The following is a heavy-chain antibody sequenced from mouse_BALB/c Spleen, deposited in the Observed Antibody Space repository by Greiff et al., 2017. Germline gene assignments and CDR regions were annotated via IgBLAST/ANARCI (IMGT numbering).Heavy chain of an antibody. J-gene: IGHJ2*01. CDR3: ARGGSSYETYFDY. CDR2: ISCYNGAT. Sequence: LVKTGASVKISCKASGYSFTGYYMHWVKQSHGKSLEWIGYISCYNGATSYNQKFKGKATFTVDTSSSTAYMQFNSLTSEDSAVYYCARGGSSYETYFDYWGQGTTLTVSS. V-gene: IGHV1S34*01. D-gene: IGHD1-1*01. CDR1: GYSFTGYY.